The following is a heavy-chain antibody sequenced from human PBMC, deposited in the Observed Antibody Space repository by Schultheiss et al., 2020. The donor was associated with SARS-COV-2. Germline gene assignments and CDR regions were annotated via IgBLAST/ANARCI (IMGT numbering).Heavy chain of an antibody. CDR3: ARDPDSSSWYFFGSFDY. J-gene: IGHJ4*02. CDR1: GFTFSSYA. D-gene: IGHD6-13*01. Sequence: GGSLRLSCAASGFTFSSYAMHWVRQAPGKGLEWVAVISYDGSNKFYADSVKGRFTISRDNSKNTLYLQMNSLRAEDTAVYYCARDPDSSSWYFFGSFDYWGQGTLVTVSS. V-gene: IGHV3-30-3*01. CDR2: ISYDGSNK.